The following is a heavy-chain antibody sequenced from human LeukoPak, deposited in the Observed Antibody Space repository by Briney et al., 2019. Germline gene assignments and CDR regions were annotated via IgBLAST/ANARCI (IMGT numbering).Heavy chain of an antibody. Sequence: GGSLRLSCAASGFSFSSYAMSWVRQAPGKGLEWVSAISGSGGSTYYADSVKGRFTISRDNSKNTLYLQMNRLSAVDTAVYYCAKGTVTSSGWYQRSYYFDYWGQGTLVTVSS. V-gene: IGHV3-23*01. CDR1: GFSFSSYA. CDR2: ISGSGGST. D-gene: IGHD6-19*01. J-gene: IGHJ4*02. CDR3: AKGTVTSSGWYQRSYYFDY.